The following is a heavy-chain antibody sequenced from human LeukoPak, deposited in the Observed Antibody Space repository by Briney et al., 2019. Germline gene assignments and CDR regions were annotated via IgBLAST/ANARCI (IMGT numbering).Heavy chain of an antibody. CDR3: ARGSGWYVIDY. CDR2: IWYEGSNK. V-gene: IGHV3-33*01. Sequence: PGGSLRLSCAASGSTFSSSGMHWVRQAPGKGLDWVAVIWYEGSNKYYADSVKGRFTISRDNSKNTLYLQMNSLRAEDTAVYYCARGSGWYVIDYWGQETLVTVSS. J-gene: IGHJ4*02. CDR1: GSTFSSSG. D-gene: IGHD6-19*01.